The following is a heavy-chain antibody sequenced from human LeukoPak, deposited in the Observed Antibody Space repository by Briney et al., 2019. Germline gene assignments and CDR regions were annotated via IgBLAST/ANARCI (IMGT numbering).Heavy chain of an antibody. CDR1: GYSFTSYC. D-gene: IGHD3-16*02. V-gene: IGHV5-51*01. CDR2: IYPGDSDT. Sequence: GESLKISCKGSGYSFTSYCIGWVRQMPGKGLEWMGIIYPGDSDTRYSPSFQGQVTISADKSISTAYLQWSSLKASDTAMCYCARSYGGELSSLYEFDYWGQGTLVTVSS. J-gene: IGHJ4*02. CDR3: ARSYGGELSSLYEFDY.